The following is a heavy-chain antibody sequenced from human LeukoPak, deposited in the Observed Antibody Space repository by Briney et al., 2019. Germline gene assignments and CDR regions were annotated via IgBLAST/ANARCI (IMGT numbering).Heavy chain of an antibody. V-gene: IGHV4-59*10. Sequence: SSETLSLTCAVYGGSFSGYYWSWIRQPAGKGLEWIGRIYTSGSTNYNPSLKSRVTMSVDTSKNQFSLKLSSVTAADTAVYYCASGQQLFDYWGQGTLVTVSS. D-gene: IGHD6-13*01. J-gene: IGHJ4*02. CDR2: IYTSGST. CDR3: ASGQQLFDY. CDR1: GGSFSGYY.